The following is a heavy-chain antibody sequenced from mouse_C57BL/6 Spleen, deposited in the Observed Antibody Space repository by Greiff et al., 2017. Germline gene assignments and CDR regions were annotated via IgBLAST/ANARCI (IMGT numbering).Heavy chain of an antibody. V-gene: IGHV1-22*01. CDR3: ARENYDAMDY. Sequence: EVKLQESGPELVKPGASVKMSCKASGYTFTDYNMHWVKQSHGKSLEWIGYINPNNGGTSYNQKFKGKATLTVNKSSITAYMELRSLTSEDSSFYYCARENYDAMDYWGQGTSGTASS. CDR2: INPNNGGT. CDR1: GYTFTDYN. J-gene: IGHJ4*01.